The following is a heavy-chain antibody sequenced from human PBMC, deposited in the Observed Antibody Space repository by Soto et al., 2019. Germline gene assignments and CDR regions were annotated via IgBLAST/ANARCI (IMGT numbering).Heavy chain of an antibody. CDR3: ARERAVPAAISVCRSKAYYDXMDV. J-gene: IGHJ6*04. CDR2: IYYSGST. CDR1: GGSISSGDYY. V-gene: IGHV4-30-4*01. D-gene: IGHD2-2*02. Sequence: SETLSLTCTVSGGSISSGDYYWSWIRQPPGKGLEWIGYIYYSGSTYYNPSLKSRATISVDTSKNQFSLKLSSVTAAATAVYYCARERAVPAAISVCRSKAYYDXMDVWGKGTTVXVXS.